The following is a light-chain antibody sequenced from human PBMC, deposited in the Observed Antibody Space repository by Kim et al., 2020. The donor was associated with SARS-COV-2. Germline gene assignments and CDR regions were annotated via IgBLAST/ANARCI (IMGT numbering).Light chain of an antibody. CDR1: QSVNSY. Sequence: LSPGGRATLSCRASQSVNSYLAWYQQKPGQAPRLLLYDVSNRATGIPARFSGSGSGTDFTLTISGLEPEDSAVYYCQHRKTWPVTFGGGTKVDIK. V-gene: IGKV3-11*01. CDR3: QHRKTWPVT. CDR2: DVS. J-gene: IGKJ4*01.